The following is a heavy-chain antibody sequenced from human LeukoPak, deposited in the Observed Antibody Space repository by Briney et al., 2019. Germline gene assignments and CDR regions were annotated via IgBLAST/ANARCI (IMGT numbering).Heavy chain of an antibody. CDR3: ARAQYQQDAFDI. CDR2: IYSGGST. J-gene: IGHJ3*02. CDR1: GFTVSSKY. Sequence: PGGSLRLSCAASGFTVSSKYMSWVRQAPGRGLEWVSVIYSGGSTYYADSVKGRFTISRDNSKNTLYLQMDSLRAEDTAVYYCARAQYQQDAFDIWGQGTMVTVSS. V-gene: IGHV3-53*01. D-gene: IGHD2-2*01.